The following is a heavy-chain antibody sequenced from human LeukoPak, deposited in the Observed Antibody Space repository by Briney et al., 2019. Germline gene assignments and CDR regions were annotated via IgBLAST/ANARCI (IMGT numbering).Heavy chain of an antibody. CDR3: ARGLVGATGPYYFDY. D-gene: IGHD1-26*01. J-gene: IGHJ4*02. Sequence: GGSLRLSCAASGFIFRSYWMSWVRQAPRKGLEWVANIKQDGSEKYYVDSVKGRFTISRDNAKNSLYLQMNSLRAEDTAVYYCARGLVGATGPYYFDYWGQGTLVTVSS. CDR2: IKQDGSEK. CDR1: GFIFRSYW. V-gene: IGHV3-7*02.